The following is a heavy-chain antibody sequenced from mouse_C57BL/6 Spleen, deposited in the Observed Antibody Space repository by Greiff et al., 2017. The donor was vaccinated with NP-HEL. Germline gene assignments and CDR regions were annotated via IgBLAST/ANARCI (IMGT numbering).Heavy chain of an antibody. Sequence: EVKLVESGGGLVQPGGSLSLSCAASGFTFTDYYMSWVRQPPGKALEWLGFIRNKANGYTTEYSASVKGRFTISRDNSPSILYLQMNALRAEDSATYYCARFDGYCAMDYWGQGTSVTVSS. CDR1: GFTFTDYY. D-gene: IGHD2-3*01. CDR2: IRNKANGYTT. J-gene: IGHJ4*01. CDR3: ARFDGYCAMDY. V-gene: IGHV7-3*01.